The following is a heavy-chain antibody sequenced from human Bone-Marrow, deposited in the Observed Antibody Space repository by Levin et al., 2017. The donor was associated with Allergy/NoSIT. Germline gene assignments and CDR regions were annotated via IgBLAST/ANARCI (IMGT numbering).Heavy chain of an antibody. Sequence: ASVKVSCKASAYNFNDYYIHWVRQAPGQGLEWLGWINPKSGCPNIARKFDGRVMMTMNSSINTAYMELRGLRSADTALFYCARDVANFFGVWGQGTVITVSS. CDR1: AYNFNDYY. D-gene: IGHD2-21*01. J-gene: IGHJ3*01. V-gene: IGHV1-2*02. CDR3: ARDVANFFGV. CDR2: INPKSGCP.